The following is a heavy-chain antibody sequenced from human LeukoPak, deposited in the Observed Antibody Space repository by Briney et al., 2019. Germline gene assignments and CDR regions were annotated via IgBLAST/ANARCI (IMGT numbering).Heavy chain of an antibody. CDR1: GGSISSSSYY. D-gene: IGHD6-6*01. CDR3: ARRGGLDE. V-gene: IGHV4-39*01. Sequence: SETLSLTCTVSGGSISSSSYYWGWIRQPPGKGLEWIGSIYYSGSTYYNPSLKSRVTISVDTSKNQFSLKLSSVTAADTAVYYCARRGGLDEWGQGTLVTVSS. CDR2: IYYSGST. J-gene: IGHJ4*02.